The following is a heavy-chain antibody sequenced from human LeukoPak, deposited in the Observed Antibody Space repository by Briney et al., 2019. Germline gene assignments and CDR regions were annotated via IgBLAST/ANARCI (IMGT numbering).Heavy chain of an antibody. D-gene: IGHD3-10*01. CDR3: TKEGLGSGSSWSAWFDP. V-gene: IGHV1-69*06. Sequence: ASVKVSCKASGGTFSSYAISWVRQAPGQGLEWMGGIIPIFGTANYAQKFQGRVTITADKSTSTAYMELSSLRAEDTALYYCTKEGLGSGSSWSAWFDPWGQGTLVTVSS. CDR1: GGTFSSYA. CDR2: IIPIFGTA. J-gene: IGHJ5*02.